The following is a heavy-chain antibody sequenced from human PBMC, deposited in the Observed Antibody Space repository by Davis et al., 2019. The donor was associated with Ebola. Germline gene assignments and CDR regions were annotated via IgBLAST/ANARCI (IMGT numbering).Heavy chain of an antibody. CDR2: ISYDGSNK. CDR1: GFTFSSYA. V-gene: IGHV3-30-3*01. CDR3: ARAPVYCSSTSCYPDP. Sequence: GESLKISCAASGFTFSSYAMHWVRQAPGKGLEWVAVISYDGSNKYYADSVKGRFTISRDNSKNTLYLQMNSLRAEDTAVYYCARAPVYCSSTSCYPDPWGQGTLVTVSS. D-gene: IGHD2-2*01. J-gene: IGHJ5*02.